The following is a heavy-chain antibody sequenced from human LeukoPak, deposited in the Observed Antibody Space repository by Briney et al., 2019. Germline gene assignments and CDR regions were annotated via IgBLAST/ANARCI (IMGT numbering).Heavy chain of an antibody. J-gene: IGHJ5*02. CDR1: GGSISSSSYY. Sequence: SETLSLTCTVSGGSISSSSYYWGWIRQPPGKGLEWIGSIYYSGSTYYNPSLKSRVTMSVDTSKNQFSLKLSSVTAADTAVYYCARGVVPAAMASNWFDPWGQGTLVTVSS. CDR3: ARGVVPAAMASNWFDP. D-gene: IGHD2-2*01. CDR2: IYYSGST. V-gene: IGHV4-39*07.